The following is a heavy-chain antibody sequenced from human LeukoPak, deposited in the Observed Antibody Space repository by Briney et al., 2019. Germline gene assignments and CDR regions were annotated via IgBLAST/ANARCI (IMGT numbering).Heavy chain of an antibody. V-gene: IGHV7-4-1*02. Sequence: ASVKVSCKASGYTFTCHAMNWVRQAPGQGHEWMGYINTKTGNPTYAQGFTGRFVFSLDTSVSTAYLQISSLKPEDTGVYYCAKGGWVAVTGMDSWGQGTLVTVSS. CDR1: GYTFTCHA. CDR2: INTKTGNP. D-gene: IGHD6-19*01. CDR3: AKGGWVAVTGMDS. J-gene: IGHJ4*02.